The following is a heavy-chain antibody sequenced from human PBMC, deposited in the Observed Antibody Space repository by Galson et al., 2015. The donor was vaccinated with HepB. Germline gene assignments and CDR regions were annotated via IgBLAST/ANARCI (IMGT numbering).Heavy chain of an antibody. CDR1: GFTFTSYS. CDR3: GSSRRTGPRGRHLDY. Sequence: SLRLSCAATGFTFTSYSMHWVRQAPGKGLDWVAVISYDGNIKYYADSVKGRFTISRDNSKDTLYLQMNSLRTEDTAVYYCGSSRRTGPRGRHLDYWGQGTLVTVPS. J-gene: IGHJ4*02. V-gene: IGHV3-30-3*01. D-gene: IGHD1-14*01. CDR2: ISYDGNIK.